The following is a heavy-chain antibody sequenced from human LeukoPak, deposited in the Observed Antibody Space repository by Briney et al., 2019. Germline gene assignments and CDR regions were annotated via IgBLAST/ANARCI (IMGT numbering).Heavy chain of an antibody. J-gene: IGHJ4*02. CDR1: GYTFTGYY. Sequence: ASVKVSCKASGYTFTGYYTHWVRQAPGQGLEWMGRINPNSGGTNYAQKFQGRVTMTRDTSISTAYMELSRLRSDDTAVYYCTTYCSGGSCYQLSFDYWGQGTLVTVSS. D-gene: IGHD2-15*01. V-gene: IGHV1-2*06. CDR3: TTYCSGGSCYQLSFDY. CDR2: INPNSGGT.